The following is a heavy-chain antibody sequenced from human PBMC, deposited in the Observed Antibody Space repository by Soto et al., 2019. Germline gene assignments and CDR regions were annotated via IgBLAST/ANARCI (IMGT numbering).Heavy chain of an antibody. CDR1: GYTFTSYG. Sequence: QVQLVQSGAEVKKPGASVKVSCKASGYTFTSYGISWVRQAPGQGLEWMGWVNAYNGNTNYAQKFQGRVTMTTDASTSKASMELRSLRSDDTAVYYCAREAVSGRTGFDYWGQGTLVTVSS. CDR2: VNAYNGNT. CDR3: AREAVSGRTGFDY. J-gene: IGHJ4*02. V-gene: IGHV1-18*01. D-gene: IGHD6-19*01.